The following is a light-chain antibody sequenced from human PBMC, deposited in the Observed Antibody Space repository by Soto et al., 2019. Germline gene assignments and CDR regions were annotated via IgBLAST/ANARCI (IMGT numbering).Light chain of an antibody. CDR3: QSYDSSHHWV. J-gene: IGLJ3*02. CDR2: EDN. V-gene: IGLV6-57*03. CDR1: SGSLASNY. Sequence: NFMLTQPHSVSESPGKTVTISCTRSSGSLASNYVQWYQQRPGSAPTTVIYEDNQRPSGVPDRFSGSIDSSSNSASLTISGLKTEDEADYYCQSYDSSHHWVFGGGTKLTVL.